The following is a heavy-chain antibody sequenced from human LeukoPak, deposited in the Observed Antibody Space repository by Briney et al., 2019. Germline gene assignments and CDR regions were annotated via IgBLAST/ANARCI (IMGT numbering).Heavy chain of an antibody. J-gene: IGHJ4*02. V-gene: IGHV3-30-3*01. CDR2: ISYDGSNK. CDR1: GFTFSSYA. D-gene: IGHD3-10*01. CDR3: AREYDGSTYFDY. Sequence: GSLRLSCAASGFTFSSYAMHWVRQAPGKGLEWVAVISYDGSNKYYADSAKGRFTISRDNSKNTLYLQMNSLRAEDTAVYYCAREYDGSTYFDYWGQGTLVTVSS.